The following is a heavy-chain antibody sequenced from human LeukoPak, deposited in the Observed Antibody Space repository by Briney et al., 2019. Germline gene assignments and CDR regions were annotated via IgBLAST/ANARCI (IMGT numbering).Heavy chain of an antibody. CDR2: IIPILGIA. Sequence: ASVKVSCKASGGTFSSYAISWVRQAPGQGLEWMGRIIPILGIANYAQKFQGRVTMTRDTSISTAYMELSRLRSDDTAVYYCARAQDGYYDILTGYYRDTYYYYGMDVWGQGTTVTVSS. D-gene: IGHD3-9*01. J-gene: IGHJ6*02. CDR1: GGTFSSYA. CDR3: ARAQDGYYDILTGYYRDTYYYYGMDV. V-gene: IGHV1-69*04.